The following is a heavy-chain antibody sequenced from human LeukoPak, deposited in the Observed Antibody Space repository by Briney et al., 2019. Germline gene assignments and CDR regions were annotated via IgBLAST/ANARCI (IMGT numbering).Heavy chain of an antibody. CDR2: MNPNSGNT. CDR3: ARVARWNSGSYYSFDY. CDR1: GYTFPIYD. J-gene: IGHJ4*02. D-gene: IGHD1-26*01. V-gene: IGHV1-8*01. Sequence: ASVKVSCKASGYTFPIYDINWVRQATGQRLELMGLMNPNSGNTGYAQKFQGRVTMTRYTSINTAYMELSGLRSEDTAVYYCARVARWNSGSYYSFDYWGQGTLVTVSS.